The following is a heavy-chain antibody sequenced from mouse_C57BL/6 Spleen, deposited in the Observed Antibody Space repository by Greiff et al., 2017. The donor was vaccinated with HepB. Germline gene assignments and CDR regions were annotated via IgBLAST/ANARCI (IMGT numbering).Heavy chain of an antibody. V-gene: IGHV1-55*01. Sequence: VQLQQSGAELVKPGASVKMSCKASGYTFTSYWITWVKQRPGQGLEWIGDIYPGSGSTNYNEKFKSKATLTVDTSSSTAYMQLSSLTSEDSAVYYCARRHYYGSSFDYWGQGTTLTVSS. J-gene: IGHJ2*01. CDR3: ARRHYYGSSFDY. D-gene: IGHD1-1*01. CDR1: GYTFTSYW. CDR2: IYPGSGST.